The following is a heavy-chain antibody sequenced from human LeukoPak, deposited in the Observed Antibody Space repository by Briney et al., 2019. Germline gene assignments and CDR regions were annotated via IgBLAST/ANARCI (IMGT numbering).Heavy chain of an antibody. CDR3: ARAAVVPAALHAFDI. CDR2: IIPIFGTA. D-gene: IGHD2-2*02. Sequence: GASVKVSCKASGGTFSSYAISWVRQAPGQGLEWMGGIIPIFGTANYAQKFQGRVTITADESTSTAYMELSSLRSEDTAVYYCARAAVVPAALHAFDIWGQGTMVTVSS. V-gene: IGHV1-69*13. CDR1: GGTFSSYA. J-gene: IGHJ3*02.